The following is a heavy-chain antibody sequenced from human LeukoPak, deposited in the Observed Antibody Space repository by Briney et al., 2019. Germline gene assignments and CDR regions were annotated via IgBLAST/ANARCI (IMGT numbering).Heavy chain of an antibody. V-gene: IGHV3-74*01. CDR3: ARESSDWFSDAFDI. D-gene: IGHD6-19*01. J-gene: IGHJ3*02. CDR1: GFTFSSYS. Sequence: GGSLRLSCAASGFTFSSYSMNWVRQAPGKGLEWVSRINSDGNRTNYADFVKGRFTISRDNAKNTLYVQINSLRAEDTAVYYCARESSDWFSDAFDIWGQGTVVTVSS. CDR2: INSDGNRT.